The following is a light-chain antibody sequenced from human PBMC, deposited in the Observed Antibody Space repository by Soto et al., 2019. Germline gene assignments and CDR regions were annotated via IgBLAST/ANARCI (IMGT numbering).Light chain of an antibody. J-gene: IGKJ4*01. Sequence: EIVMTQSPATLSVSPGERATLSCRASQSVSSNLAWYQQKPGQAPRLLIYGASTRATGIPARFSGSGSGTEFTLTISSLQSEDXXLYXXXXXXXFPSLTFGGGTKVEIK. CDR1: QSVSSN. CDR2: GAS. CDR3: XXXXXFPSLT. V-gene: IGKV3-15*01.